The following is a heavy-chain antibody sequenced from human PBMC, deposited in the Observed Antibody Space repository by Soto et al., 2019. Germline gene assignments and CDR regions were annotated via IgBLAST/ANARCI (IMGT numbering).Heavy chain of an antibody. J-gene: IGHJ6*02. CDR1: GGTFSSYA. V-gene: IGHV1-69*12. D-gene: IGHD1-26*01. CDR2: IIPIFGTA. Sequence: QVQLVQSGAEVKKPGSSVKVSCKASGGTFSSYAISWVRQAPGQGLEWMGGIIPIFGTANYAQKFQGRVTITADEYTSTAYMELSSLRSEDTAVYYCARNPDSGSSLIYGMDVWGQGTTVTVSS. CDR3: ARNPDSGSSLIYGMDV.